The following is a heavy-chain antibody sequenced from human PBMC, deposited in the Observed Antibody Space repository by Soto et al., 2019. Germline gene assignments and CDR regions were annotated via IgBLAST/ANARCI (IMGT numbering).Heavy chain of an antibody. V-gene: IGHV1-18*04. J-gene: IGHJ4*02. CDR3: ARPYGSGSYLKSDPPLY. CDR1: GYTFTSYG. Sequence: GASVKVSCKASGYTFTSYGISWVRQAPGQGLEWMGWISAYNGNTNYAQKLQGRVTMTTDTSTSTAYRELRSLRSDDTAVYYCARPYGSGSYLKSDPPLYWGQGTLVTVSS. D-gene: IGHD3-10*01. CDR2: ISAYNGNT.